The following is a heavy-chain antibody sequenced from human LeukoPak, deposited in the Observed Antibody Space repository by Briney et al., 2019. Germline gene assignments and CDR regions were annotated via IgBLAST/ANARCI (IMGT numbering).Heavy chain of an antibody. J-gene: IGHJ4*02. V-gene: IGHV4-59*01. Sequence: SETLSLTCTVSGGSISSYYWSWIRQPPGKGLEWIGYIYYSGSTNYNPSLKSRATISVDTSKNQFSLKLSSVTAADTAVYYCARIGSSWENYFDYWGQGTLVTVSS. CDR1: GGSISSYY. CDR3: ARIGSSWENYFDY. D-gene: IGHD6-13*01. CDR2: IYYSGST.